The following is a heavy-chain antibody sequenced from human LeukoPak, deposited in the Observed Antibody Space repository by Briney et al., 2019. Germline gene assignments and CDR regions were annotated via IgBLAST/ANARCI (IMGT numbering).Heavy chain of an antibody. V-gene: IGHV4-59*01. Sequence: SETLSLTCTVSGGSISSYYWSWIRQPPGKGLEWIGYIYYSGSTNYNPSLKSRVTISVDTSKNQFSLKLSSVTAADTAVYYCARGGCSSTSCYPAYYFDYWGQGTLVTVSS. D-gene: IGHD2-2*01. CDR2: IYYSGST. CDR3: ARGGCSSTSCYPAYYFDY. CDR1: GGSISSYY. J-gene: IGHJ4*02.